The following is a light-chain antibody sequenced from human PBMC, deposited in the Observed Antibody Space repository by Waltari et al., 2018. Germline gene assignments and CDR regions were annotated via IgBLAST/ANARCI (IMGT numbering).Light chain of an antibody. Sequence: WYHKDPGKAPELMRSLASNRPSGVSNRFSGSESGNTASLTISVLQAEDEADYYCSSYTTSSTLGFGGGTKLTVL. CDR2: LAS. V-gene: IGLV2-14*01. CDR3: SSYTTSSTLG. J-gene: IGLJ2*01.